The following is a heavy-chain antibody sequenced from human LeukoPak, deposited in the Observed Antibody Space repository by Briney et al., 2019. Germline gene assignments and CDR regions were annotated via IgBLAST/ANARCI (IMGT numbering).Heavy chain of an antibody. V-gene: IGHV3-74*01. J-gene: IGHJ4*02. D-gene: IGHD6-6*01. CDR2: ISPTGSTT. Sequence: PGGSLRLSCIASGFSFSGHWMHWARQLPGKGLVWVSRISPTGSTTSYADSVKGRFTVSRDNAKNTLYLQVNNLGAEDTAVYYCARGPNSNWSGLDFWGQGTLVTVSS. CDR1: GFSFSGHW. CDR3: ARGPNSNWSGLDF.